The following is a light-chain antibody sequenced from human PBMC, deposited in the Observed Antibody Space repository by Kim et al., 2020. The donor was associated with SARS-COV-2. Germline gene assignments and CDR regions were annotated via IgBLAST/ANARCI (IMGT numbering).Light chain of an antibody. CDR3: NSRDSSGNHLM. Sequence: SSELTQDPAVSVALGQTVRITCQGDSLRSYYASWYQQKPGQAPVLVIYGKNNRPSGIPDRFSGPSSGNTASLTINGAQAEDEADYYCNSRDSSGNHLMFG. CDR2: GKN. J-gene: IGLJ3*02. CDR1: SLRSYY. V-gene: IGLV3-19*01.